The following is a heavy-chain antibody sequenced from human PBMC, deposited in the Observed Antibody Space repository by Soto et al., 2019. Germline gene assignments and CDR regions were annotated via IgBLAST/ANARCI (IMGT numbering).Heavy chain of an antibody. V-gene: IGHV1-8*01. J-gene: IGHJ6*03. CDR1: GYTFNSYD. CDR2: MNPNSGNT. Sequence: ASVEVSCKASGYTFNSYDMNWVRQATGQGLEWMGWMNPNSGNTGYAQKFQGRVTMTRNTSISTAYMELSSLRSEDTAVYYCARGLSYYYYYYMDVWGKGTTVTVSS. CDR3: ARGLSYYYYYYMDV.